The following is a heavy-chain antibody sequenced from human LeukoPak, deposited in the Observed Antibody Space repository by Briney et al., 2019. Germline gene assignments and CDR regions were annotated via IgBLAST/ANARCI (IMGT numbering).Heavy chain of an antibody. Sequence: GGSLRLSCAASGFTFSNAWMSWVRQAPGKGLEWVGRIKSKTDGGTTDYAAPVKGRFTISRDDSKNTLYLQMNSLKTEDTAVYYCTPSGSYHPNWFDPWGQGTLVTVSS. D-gene: IGHD1-26*01. CDR3: TPSGSYHPNWFDP. V-gene: IGHV3-15*01. CDR2: IKSKTDGGTT. J-gene: IGHJ5*02. CDR1: GFTFSNAW.